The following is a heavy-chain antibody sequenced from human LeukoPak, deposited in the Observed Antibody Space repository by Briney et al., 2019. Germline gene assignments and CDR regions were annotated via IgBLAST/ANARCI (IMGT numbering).Heavy chain of an antibody. CDR1: GFTFSSYE. Sequence: GGSLTLSCAASGFTFSSYEMNWVRQAPGKGLEGVSYISRSCSTIYYADSVKGRFTISRDNAKNSLYLQMNRLRAEDTAVYYCARAPPVSDYYDSSGYYPWGQGTLVTVSS. J-gene: IGHJ5*02. V-gene: IGHV3-48*03. CDR2: ISRSCSTI. D-gene: IGHD3-22*01. CDR3: ARAPPVSDYYDSSGYYP.